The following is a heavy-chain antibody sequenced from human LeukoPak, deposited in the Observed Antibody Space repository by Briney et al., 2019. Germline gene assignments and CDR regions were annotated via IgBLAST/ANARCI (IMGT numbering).Heavy chain of an antibody. D-gene: IGHD3-3*01. V-gene: IGHV4-4*07. CDR1: GGSISSYY. Sequence: SETLSLTCTVSGGSISSYYWSWIRQPAGKGLEWIGRIYTSGSTNYNPSLKSRVTMSVDTSKNQFSLKLSSVTAADTAVYYCARDLTIFAHPVFDYWGQGTLVTVSS. CDR2: IYTSGST. CDR3: ARDLTIFAHPVFDY. J-gene: IGHJ4*02.